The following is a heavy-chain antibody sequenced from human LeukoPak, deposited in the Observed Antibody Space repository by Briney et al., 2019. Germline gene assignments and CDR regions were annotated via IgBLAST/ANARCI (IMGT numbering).Heavy chain of an antibody. CDR3: ARGDYYGSGADAFDI. V-gene: IGHV1-2*02. CDR1: GYTFTSYY. D-gene: IGHD3-10*01. J-gene: IGHJ3*02. CDR2: INPNSGGT. Sequence: ASVKVSCKASGYTFTSYYMHWVRQAPGQGLEWMGWINPNSGGTNYAQKFQGRVTMTRDTSISTAYMELSRLRSDDTAVYYCARGDYYGSGADAFDIWGQGTMVTVSS.